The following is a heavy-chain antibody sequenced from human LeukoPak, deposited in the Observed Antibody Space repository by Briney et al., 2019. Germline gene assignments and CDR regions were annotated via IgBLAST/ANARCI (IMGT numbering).Heavy chain of an antibody. CDR2: IDPNSGDT. D-gene: IGHD2-2*01. Sequence: ASVKVSCKASGYTFTDFYIHWVRQAPGQGLEWMGWIDPNSGDTKYVEKFQGRVTMTRDTSISTAYMELSRLRSDDTAVYYCARAALGYQLLSNWFDPWGQGTLVTVSS. V-gene: IGHV1-2*02. CDR1: GYTFTDFY. CDR3: ARAALGYQLLSNWFDP. J-gene: IGHJ5*02.